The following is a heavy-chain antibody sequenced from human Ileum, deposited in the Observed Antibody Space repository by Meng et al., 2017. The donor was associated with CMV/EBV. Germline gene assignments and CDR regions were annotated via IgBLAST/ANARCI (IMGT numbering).Heavy chain of an antibody. J-gene: IGHJ4*02. V-gene: IGHV1-18*01. CDR3: ARGIDY. CDR2: INTNNGNT. Sequence: QDPLVQAGGEVKKPXASVKGSCQASGYTLTSQGITWVRQAPGQGLEWMGWINTNNGNTNYAWKFQGRDTRTTDTATSTGYMELRSLRSDDTAVYYCARGIDYWGQGTLVTVSS. CDR1: GYTLTSQG.